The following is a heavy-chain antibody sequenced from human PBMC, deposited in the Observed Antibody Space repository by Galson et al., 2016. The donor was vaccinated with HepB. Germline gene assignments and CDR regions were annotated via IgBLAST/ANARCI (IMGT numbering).Heavy chain of an antibody. D-gene: IGHD5-12*01. CDR3: ARGHIVATVDYYYYGLDV. CDR2: INAANGDT. J-gene: IGHJ6*02. V-gene: IGHV1-3*01. CDR1: GYTFTTYA. Sequence: SVKVSCKASGYTFTTYAMYWVRQAPEQRLEWMGWINAANGDTKYSQKLQGRGTITWDTSANTAYMELSSLRSEDTAVYYCARGHIVATVDYYYYGLDVWGQGTTVTVSS.